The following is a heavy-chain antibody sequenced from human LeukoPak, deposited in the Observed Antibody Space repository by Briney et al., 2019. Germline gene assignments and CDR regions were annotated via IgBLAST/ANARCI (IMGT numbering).Heavy chain of an antibody. CDR2: IKGDGSEK. V-gene: IGHV3-7*04. D-gene: IGHD1-1*01. CDR1: GFTFSSYW. Sequence: GGSLRLSCVASGFTFSSYWMNWVRQAPGKGLEWVANIKGDGSEKYHVDSVKDRFTISRDNAKNSPYLQMNSLRVEDTAVYFCARGQNWNHDSWGQGTLVTVSS. J-gene: IGHJ4*02. CDR3: ARGQNWNHDS.